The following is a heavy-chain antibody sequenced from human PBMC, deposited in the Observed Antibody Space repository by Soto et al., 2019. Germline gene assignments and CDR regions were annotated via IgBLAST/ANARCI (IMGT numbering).Heavy chain of an antibody. CDR3: ATDPPPPDY. Sequence: QVQLVQSGAEVKKPGASVKVSCKASGYTFASYAISWMRQAPGQGLEWMGWISAYNGNTNYAQKLQSRGTMTTATSTSTAYMELRSLRSDDTAVYYCATDPPPPDYWGQGTLVTVSS. J-gene: IGHJ4*02. CDR2: ISAYNGNT. V-gene: IGHV1-18*01. CDR1: GYTFASYA.